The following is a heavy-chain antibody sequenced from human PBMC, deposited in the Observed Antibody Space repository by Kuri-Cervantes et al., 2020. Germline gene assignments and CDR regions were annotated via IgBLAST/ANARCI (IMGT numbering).Heavy chain of an antibody. Sequence: GESLKISCAASGFTFSSYWMHWVRQAPGKGLVWVSRINSDGSSTSYADSVKGRFTIPRDNAKNTLYLQMNSLRAEDTAVYYCAREKYYDFWSGYYGGAYGMDVWGQGTTVTVSS. CDR2: INSDGSST. J-gene: IGHJ6*02. CDR3: AREKYYDFWSGYYGGAYGMDV. D-gene: IGHD3-3*01. V-gene: IGHV3-74*01. CDR1: GFTFSSYW.